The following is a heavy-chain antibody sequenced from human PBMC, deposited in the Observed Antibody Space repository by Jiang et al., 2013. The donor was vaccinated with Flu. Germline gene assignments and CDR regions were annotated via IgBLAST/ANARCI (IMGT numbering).Heavy chain of an antibody. CDR1: GGSFSGYY. CDR3: ARHQVGALSFDY. V-gene: IGHV4-34*01. D-gene: IGHD1-26*01. CDR2: INHSGST. Sequence: LLKPSETLSLTCAVYGGSFSGYYWSWIRQPPGKGLEWIGEINHSGSTNYNPSLKSRVTISVDTSKNQFSLKLSSVTAADTAVYYCARHQVGALSFDYWGQGTLVTVSS. J-gene: IGHJ4*02.